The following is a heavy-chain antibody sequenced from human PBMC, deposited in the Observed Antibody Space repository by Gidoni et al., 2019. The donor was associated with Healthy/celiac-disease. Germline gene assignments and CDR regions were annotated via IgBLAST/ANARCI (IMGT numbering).Heavy chain of an antibody. CDR3: AKAGFLSGYAPLLGYYYGMDV. CDR1: VFTYDDYA. J-gene: IGHJ6*02. D-gene: IGHD3-3*01. CDR2: ISWHRGSI. V-gene: IGHV3-9*01. Sequence: EVQLVESGGGLVQPGRLLRLSCAASVFTYDDYAMHWARQAQGNGLEWVSGISWHRGSIGYADSVKGRFTISRDNAKTSLYLQMNSLRAADTALYYCAKAGFLSGYAPLLGYYYGMDVWGQGTTVTVSS.